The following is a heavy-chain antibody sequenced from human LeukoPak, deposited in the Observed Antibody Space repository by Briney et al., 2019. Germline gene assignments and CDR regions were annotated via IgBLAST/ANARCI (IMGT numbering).Heavy chain of an antibody. V-gene: IGHV4-4*02. J-gene: IGHJ5*02. CDR1: GGSISNTNW. D-gene: IGHD6-13*01. CDR2: VSLAGQT. Sequence: PSETLSLTCDVSGGSISNTNWWSWVRQPPGQGLEWIGEVSLAGQTNYNPSLKSRVTISVDTSKNQFSLRLSSVTAADTAVYYCARHGHSGSSWLNWFDPWGQGALVTVSS. CDR3: ARHGHSGSSWLNWFDP.